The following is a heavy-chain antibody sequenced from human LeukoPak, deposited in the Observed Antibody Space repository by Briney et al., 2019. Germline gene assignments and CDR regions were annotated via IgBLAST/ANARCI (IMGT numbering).Heavy chain of an antibody. CDR1: GYTFTGYY. Sequence: ASVKVSRKASGYTFTGYYMHWVRQAPGQGLEWMGWINPNSGGTNYAQKLQGRVTMTRDTSISTAYMELSRLRSDDTAVYYCARAGPYCSGGSCYFHGLFGYWGQGTLVTVSS. D-gene: IGHD2-15*01. V-gene: IGHV1-2*02. CDR3: ARAGPYCSGGSCYFHGLFGY. CDR2: INPNSGGT. J-gene: IGHJ4*02.